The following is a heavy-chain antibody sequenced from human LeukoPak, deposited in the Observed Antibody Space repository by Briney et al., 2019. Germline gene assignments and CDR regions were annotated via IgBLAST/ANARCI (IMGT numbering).Heavy chain of an antibody. CDR2: ISSSGSTI. CDR1: GFTFSSCE. CDR3: ARDSSSSTDSHFDY. Sequence: PGGSLRLSCAASGFTFSSCEMNWVRQAPGKGLEWVSYISSSGSTIYYADSVKGRFTISRDNAKNSLYLQMNSLRAEDTAVYYCARDSSSSTDSHFDYWGQGTLVTVSS. D-gene: IGHD6-13*01. J-gene: IGHJ4*02. V-gene: IGHV3-48*03.